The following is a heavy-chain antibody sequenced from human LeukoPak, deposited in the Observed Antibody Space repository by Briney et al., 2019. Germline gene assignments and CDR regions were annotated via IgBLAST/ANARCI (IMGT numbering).Heavy chain of an antibody. J-gene: IGHJ3*02. CDR1: GGSFRSYY. Sequence: PSETLSLTCAVYGGSFRSYYWTWIRQPPGKGLEWIGEINHSGSTNYNPSLKSRVTISVDTSKNQFSLKLSSVTAADTAVYYCTRSADAFDIWGQGTVVTVSS. CDR3: TRSADAFDI. CDR2: INHSGST. V-gene: IGHV4-34*01.